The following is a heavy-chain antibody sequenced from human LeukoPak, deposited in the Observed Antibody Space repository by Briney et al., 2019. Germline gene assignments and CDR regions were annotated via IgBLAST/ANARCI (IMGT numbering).Heavy chain of an antibody. CDR1: GYTFTGYY. D-gene: IGHD3-16*02. CDR2: INLNSGGT. CDR3: ARSKRAGSYRGTFDY. V-gene: IGHV1-2*02. J-gene: IGHJ4*02. Sequence: ASVKVSYKASGYTFTGYYMHWVRQAPGQGLEWMGWINLNSGGTNYAQKFQGRVTMTRDTSISTAYMELSRLRSDDTAVYYCARSKRAGSYRGTFDYWGQGTLVTVSS.